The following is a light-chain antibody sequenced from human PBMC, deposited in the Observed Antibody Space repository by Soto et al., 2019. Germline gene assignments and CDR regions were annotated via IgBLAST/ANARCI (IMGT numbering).Light chain of an antibody. CDR2: RNN. CDR1: SSNIGSNY. J-gene: IGLJ1*01. V-gene: IGLV1-47*01. CDR3: AAWDDSLSGV. Sequence: QSVLTQPPSASGTPGQRVTISCSGSSSNIGSNYVYWYQQLPGTAPKLLIYRNNQRPSGVPDRFSGSKSATSASLAISGLRSEDEADYYCAAWDDSLSGVFGNGTKVTVL.